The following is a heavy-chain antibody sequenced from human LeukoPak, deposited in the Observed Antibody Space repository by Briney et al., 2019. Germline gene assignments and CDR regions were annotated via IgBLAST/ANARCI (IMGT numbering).Heavy chain of an antibody. V-gene: IGHV4-59*01. CDR1: GGSISSYY. Sequence: KPSETLSLTCTVSGGSISSYYWSWIRQPPGKGLEWIGYIYYSGSTNYNPSLKSRVTISVDTSKNQFSLKLSSVTAADTAVYYCAGFERDFWVFDYWGQGALVTVSS. D-gene: IGHD3-3*01. CDR2: IYYSGST. J-gene: IGHJ4*02. CDR3: AGFERDFWVFDY.